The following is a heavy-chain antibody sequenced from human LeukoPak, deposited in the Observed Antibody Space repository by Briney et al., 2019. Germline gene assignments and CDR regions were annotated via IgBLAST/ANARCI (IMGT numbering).Heavy chain of an antibody. D-gene: IGHD3-3*01. Sequence: SETLSLTCTVSGGSISSSNYYWSWIRQPPGKGLEWIGSIYYSGSTYYNPSLKSRVTISVDTSKRQFSLKLYSVTAADTAVYYCASSQTGVAANNWGQGTLVTVSS. CDR3: ASSQTGVAANN. V-gene: IGHV4-39*01. CDR2: IYYSGST. CDR1: GGSISSSNYY. J-gene: IGHJ4*02.